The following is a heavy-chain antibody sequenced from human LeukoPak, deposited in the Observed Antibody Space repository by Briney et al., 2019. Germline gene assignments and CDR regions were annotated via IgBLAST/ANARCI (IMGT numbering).Heavy chain of an antibody. CDR3: ARVSFYGTRLGGVDY. CDR2: ISYSGST. V-gene: IGHV4-59*01. CDR1: GGSISSYY. Sequence: FESLSLTCTVSGGSISSYYWSWIRQPPGKGLEWIGYISYSGSTNYNPSLRSRVTISVDTSKKQFSMKPSSVTAAGTAVYYCARVSFYGTRLGGVDYWGQGTLVTVS. D-gene: IGHD1-14*01. J-gene: IGHJ4*02.